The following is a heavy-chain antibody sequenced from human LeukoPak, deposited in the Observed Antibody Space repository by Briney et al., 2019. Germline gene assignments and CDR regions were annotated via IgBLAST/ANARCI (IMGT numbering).Heavy chain of an antibody. CDR2: INSDESTT. Sequence: GGSLRLSCVASGFTLSGHWMHLVRQAPGKGLVWVSRINSDESTTVYADSVKGRFTISRDNAKNTLYLQMNSLTAEDTAVYYCARSDWFDPWGQGTLVTVSS. J-gene: IGHJ5*02. CDR3: ARSDWFDP. CDR1: GFTLSGHW. V-gene: IGHV3-74*01.